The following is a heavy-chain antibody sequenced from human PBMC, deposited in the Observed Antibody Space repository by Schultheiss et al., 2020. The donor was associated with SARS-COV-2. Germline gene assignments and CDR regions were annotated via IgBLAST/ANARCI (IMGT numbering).Heavy chain of an antibody. J-gene: IGHJ6*02. D-gene: IGHD3-10*01. V-gene: IGHV4-4*07. Sequence: SQTLSLTCTVSGGSISSYYWSWIRQPAGKGLEWIGRIYTGGSTNYNPSLKSRVTISVDTSKNQFSLKLSSVTAADTAVYYCARDLRFGEFYYYYGMDVWGQGTTVTVSS. CDR1: GGSISSYY. CDR2: IYTGGST. CDR3: ARDLRFGEFYYYYGMDV.